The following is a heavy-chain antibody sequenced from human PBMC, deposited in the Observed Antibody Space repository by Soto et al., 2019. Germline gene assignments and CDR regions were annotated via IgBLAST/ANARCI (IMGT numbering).Heavy chain of an antibody. Sequence: QVQLVQSGAEVEKPGDSVKVSCKASGSTFTGYYLHWVRQAPGQRLEWMGWIKPNTGGTNDAQKFEGRVTRTRDTSISTADMELRTLKSDDAAVYYCARLMDPYSGPHLDSWGQGTMVTVSS. CDR2: IKPNTGGT. CDR3: ARLMDPYSGPHLDS. D-gene: IGHD1-26*01. J-gene: IGHJ3*02. V-gene: IGHV1-2*02. CDR1: GSTFTGYY.